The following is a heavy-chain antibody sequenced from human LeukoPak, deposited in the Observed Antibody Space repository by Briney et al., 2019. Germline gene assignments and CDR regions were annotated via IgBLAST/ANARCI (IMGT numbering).Heavy chain of an antibody. D-gene: IGHD5-12*01. V-gene: IGHV3-7*01. Sequence: GGSLRLSCAASVFTFSSFLMSWVPHAPGKGLEWVANIKQDGREKYYVDSVKGRFTISRDNAKNSLYLQMNSMRAEDAAVYYCARERGGYSGYDHYYYYYGMDVWGQGTTVTVSS. J-gene: IGHJ6*02. CDR1: VFTFSSFL. CDR2: IKQDGREK. CDR3: ARERGGYSGYDHYYYYYGMDV.